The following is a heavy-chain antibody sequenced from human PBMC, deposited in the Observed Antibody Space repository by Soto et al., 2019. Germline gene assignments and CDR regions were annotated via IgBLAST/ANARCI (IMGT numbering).Heavy chain of an antibody. CDR3: ARVKKCSGGSCYSHYYYYMDV. CDR1: GGSFSGYY. V-gene: IGHV4-34*01. J-gene: IGHJ6*03. CDR2: INHSGST. Sequence: PSETLSLTCAVYGGSFSGYYLSWIRQPPGKGLEWIGEINHSGSTNYNPSLKSRVTISVDTSKNQFSLKLSSVTAADTAVYYCARVKKCSGGSCYSHYYYYMDVWGKGTTVTVSS. D-gene: IGHD2-15*01.